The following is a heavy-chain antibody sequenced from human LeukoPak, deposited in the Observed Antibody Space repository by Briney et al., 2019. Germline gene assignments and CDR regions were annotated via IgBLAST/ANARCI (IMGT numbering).Heavy chain of an antibody. J-gene: IGHJ6*03. CDR1: GGSISSGSYY. D-gene: IGHD4/OR15-4a*01. Sequence: SQTLSLTCTVSGGSISSGSYYWSWIRQPAGKGLEWIGRIYTSGSTNYNSSLKSRVTISVDTSKNQFSLKLSSVTAADTAVYYCARGPSLTSYYFYYYMDVWGKGTTVTVSS. V-gene: IGHV4-61*02. CDR3: ARGPSLTSYYFYYYMDV. CDR2: IYTSGST.